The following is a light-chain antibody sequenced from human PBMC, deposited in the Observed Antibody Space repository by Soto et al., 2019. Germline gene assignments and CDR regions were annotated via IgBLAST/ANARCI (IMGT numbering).Light chain of an antibody. Sequence: IQVTQSPSTLSASIGDRVTITCRASQSISSWLAWYQQKPGKAPKLLIYDASTLERGVPSRFSGTGSGTEFTLTISSLQPDDFATYYCQQYHRSSITFGQGTRLEI. CDR1: QSISSW. CDR2: DAS. J-gene: IGKJ5*01. CDR3: QQYHRSSIT. V-gene: IGKV1-5*01.